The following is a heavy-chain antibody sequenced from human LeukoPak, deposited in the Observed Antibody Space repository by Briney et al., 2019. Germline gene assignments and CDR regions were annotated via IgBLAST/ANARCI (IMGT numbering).Heavy chain of an antibody. Sequence: GGSLRLSCAASGFTFGGYWMSWVRQAPGKGLEWVASIKQDGSEKYYVDSVKGRFTISRDNAKNSLYLQMNSLRAEDTAVYYCARDGEAVAGLDYWGQGTLVTVSS. D-gene: IGHD6-19*01. CDR2: IKQDGSEK. CDR1: GFTFGGYW. J-gene: IGHJ4*02. V-gene: IGHV3-7*01. CDR3: ARDGEAVAGLDY.